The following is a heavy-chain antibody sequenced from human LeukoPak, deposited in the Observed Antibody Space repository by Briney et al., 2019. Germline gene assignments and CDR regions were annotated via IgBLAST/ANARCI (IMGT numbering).Heavy chain of an antibody. Sequence: PGGSLRLSCAASGFTFSSYGMHWVRQAPGKGLEWVAVISYDGSNKYYADSVKGQFTISRDNSKNTLYLQMNSLRAEDTAVYYCAKDLGDTMVRGVLYYYYGMDVWGQGTTVTVSS. J-gene: IGHJ6*02. V-gene: IGHV3-30*18. CDR1: GFTFSSYG. D-gene: IGHD3-10*01. CDR3: AKDLGDTMVRGVLYYYYGMDV. CDR2: ISYDGSNK.